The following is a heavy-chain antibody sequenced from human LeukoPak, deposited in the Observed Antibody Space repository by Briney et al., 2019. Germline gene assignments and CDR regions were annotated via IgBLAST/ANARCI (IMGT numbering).Heavy chain of an antibody. V-gene: IGHV4-39*01. Sequence: SETLSLTCTVSGGSISSSSYYWSWIRQPPGKGLEWIGSIYYSGSTYYDPSLKSRVTISVDTSKSQFSLKLSSVTAADTAVYYCARTQKSPLRFLEWLVQWFDPWGQGTLVTVSS. D-gene: IGHD3-3*01. J-gene: IGHJ5*02. CDR2: IYYSGST. CDR1: GGSISSSSYY. CDR3: ARTQKSPLRFLEWLVQWFDP.